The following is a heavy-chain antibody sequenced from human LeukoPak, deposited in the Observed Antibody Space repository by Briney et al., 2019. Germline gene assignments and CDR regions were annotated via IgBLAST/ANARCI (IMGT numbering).Heavy chain of an antibody. Sequence: SETLSLTCTVSGGSISSYYWSWIRQPPGKGLEWIGYIYYSGSTNYNPSLKTRVTISVDTSKNQFSLKLTSVTAADTAVYYCARGLTYYFDSSGYYVTDAFDIWGQGTMVTVSS. CDR3: ARGLTYYFDSSGYYVTDAFDI. CDR2: IYYSGST. J-gene: IGHJ3*02. V-gene: IGHV4-59*01. CDR1: GGSISSYY. D-gene: IGHD3-22*01.